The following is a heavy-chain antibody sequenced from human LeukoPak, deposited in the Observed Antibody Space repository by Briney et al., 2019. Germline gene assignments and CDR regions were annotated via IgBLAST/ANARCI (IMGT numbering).Heavy chain of an antibody. V-gene: IGHV3-23*01. CDR1: GFTFSSYA. Sequence: GGSLRLSCAASGFTFSSYAMSWVRQVPGKGLEWVSTISGSGGYIYYADSVKGRFTISRDNSKNTLYLQMNSLRAEDTAVYYCAKDPTYCSSTSCYWYGMDVWGQGTTVTVSS. CDR2: ISGSGGYI. CDR3: AKDPTYCSSTSCYWYGMDV. D-gene: IGHD2-2*01. J-gene: IGHJ6*02.